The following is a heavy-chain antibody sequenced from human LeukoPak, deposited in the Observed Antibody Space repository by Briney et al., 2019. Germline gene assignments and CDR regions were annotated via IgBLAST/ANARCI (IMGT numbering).Heavy chain of an antibody. CDR2: INHSGST. CDR3: ARLAYSGSYFGWFDP. Sequence: SETLSLTCAVYGGSFSGYHWSWIRQPPGKGLEWIGEINHSGSTNYNPSLKSRVTISVDTSKNQFSLKLSSVTAADTAVYYCARLAYSGSYFGWFDPWGQGTLVTVSS. J-gene: IGHJ5*02. CDR1: GGSFSGYH. D-gene: IGHD1-26*01. V-gene: IGHV4-34*01.